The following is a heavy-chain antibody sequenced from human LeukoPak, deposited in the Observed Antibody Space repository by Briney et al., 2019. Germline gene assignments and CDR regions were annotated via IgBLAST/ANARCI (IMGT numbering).Heavy chain of an antibody. D-gene: IGHD1-26*01. J-gene: IGHJ3*02. CDR1: GGSISSYY. Sequence: SETLSLTCTVSGGSISSYYWSWIRQPPGKGLEWIGYIYYSGSTNYSPSLKSRVTISVDTSKNQFSLKLSSVTAADTAVYYCAREDRVGDDAFDIWGQGTMVTVSS. CDR3: AREDRVGDDAFDI. V-gene: IGHV4-59*01. CDR2: IYYSGST.